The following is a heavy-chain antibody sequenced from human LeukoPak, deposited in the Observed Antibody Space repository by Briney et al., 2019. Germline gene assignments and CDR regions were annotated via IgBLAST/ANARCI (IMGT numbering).Heavy chain of an antibody. D-gene: IGHD6-13*01. Sequence: PGGSLRLSCAASGFTFSSYAMHWVRQAPGKGLEWVAVISYDGSNKYYADSVKGRFTISRDNSKSTLYLQMNSLRAEDTAVYYCARVRLGQQLVLGGFDYWGQGTLVTVSS. CDR2: ISYDGSNK. CDR3: ARVRLGQQLVLGGFDY. CDR1: GFTFSSYA. J-gene: IGHJ4*02. V-gene: IGHV3-30*01.